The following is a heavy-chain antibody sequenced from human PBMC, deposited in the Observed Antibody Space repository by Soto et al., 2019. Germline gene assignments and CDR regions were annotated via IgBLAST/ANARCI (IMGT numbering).Heavy chain of an antibody. CDR3: AKAGRSGLSPFDS. CDR2: ISWDGGST. CDR1: GFPFDDYS. V-gene: IGHV3-43*01. J-gene: IGHJ4*02. D-gene: IGHD2-15*01. Sequence: SGGSLRLSCAASGFPFDDYSMHWVRQAPGKGLEWVSLISWDGGSTFYADSVKGRFTSSRDNRKNSLYLQMNSLRTEDTALYYCAKAGRSGLSPFDSWGQGTLVTVSS.